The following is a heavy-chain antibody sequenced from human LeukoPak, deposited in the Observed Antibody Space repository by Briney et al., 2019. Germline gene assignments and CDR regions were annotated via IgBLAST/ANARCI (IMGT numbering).Heavy chain of an antibody. V-gene: IGHV3-7*01. CDR3: ARAYYDFWSGLDY. CDR2: IKQDGSEK. D-gene: IGHD3-3*01. Sequence: GGSLRLSCTTSGFNFRAYWMSWVRQAPGKGLEWVANIKQDGSEKYYVDSVKGRFTISRDNAKNSLYLQMNSLRAEDTAVYYCARAYYDFWSGLDYWGQGTLVTVSS. J-gene: IGHJ4*02. CDR1: GFNFRAYW.